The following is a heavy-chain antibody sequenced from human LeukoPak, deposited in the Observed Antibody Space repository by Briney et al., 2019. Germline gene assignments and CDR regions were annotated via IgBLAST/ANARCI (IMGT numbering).Heavy chain of an antibody. D-gene: IGHD6-19*01. V-gene: IGHV3-7*01. Sequence: GGSLRLSCAASGFTFSIYAMTWVRQAPGKGLEWVANINQDGSEKYYVDSVKGRFSISRDNAKNSLYLQMNSLRVEDTAVYYCAGGFSSYHWGQGTLVTVSS. J-gene: IGHJ1*01. CDR2: INQDGSEK. CDR1: GFTFSIYA. CDR3: AGGFSSYH.